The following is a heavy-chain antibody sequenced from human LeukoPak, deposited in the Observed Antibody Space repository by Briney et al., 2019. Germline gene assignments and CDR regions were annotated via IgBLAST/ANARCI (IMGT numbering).Heavy chain of an antibody. V-gene: IGHV4-31*03. Sequence: PSQTLSLTCTVSGDSISSAGYSWSWIRHPPGKGLHWIGYIYYSGSTFYNPSLKTRVTISIDTTENQFSLSVGFMAVEDTAVYYCARYYGDFLGYFDLWGRGTLVTVSS. D-gene: IGHD4-17*01. CDR3: ARYYGDFLGYFDL. CDR1: GDSISSAGYS. CDR2: IYYSGST. J-gene: IGHJ2*01.